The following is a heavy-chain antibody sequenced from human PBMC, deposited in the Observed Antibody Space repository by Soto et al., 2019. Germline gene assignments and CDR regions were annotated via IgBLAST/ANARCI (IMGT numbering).Heavy chain of an antibody. Sequence: VGSLRLSCAASGFTFSSYEMNWVRQAPGKGLEWVSYISSSGSTIYFADSVKGRFTISRDNAKNSLYLQMNSLRAEDTAVYYCARKGIAVAGIAFDIWGQGTMVTVS. V-gene: IGHV3-48*03. D-gene: IGHD6-19*01. CDR1: GFTFSSYE. CDR2: ISSSGSTI. J-gene: IGHJ3*02. CDR3: ARKGIAVAGIAFDI.